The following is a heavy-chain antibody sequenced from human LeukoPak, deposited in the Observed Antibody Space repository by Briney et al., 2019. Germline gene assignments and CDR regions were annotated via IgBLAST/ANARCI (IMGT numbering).Heavy chain of an antibody. CDR1: GFTFSSYS. D-gene: IGHD3-22*01. V-gene: IGHV3-21*01. CDR3: ARANYDFDAFDI. J-gene: IGHJ3*02. CDR2: ISSSSSYI. Sequence: SGGSLRLSCAASGFTFSSYSMNWVRQAPGKGLEWVSSISSSSSYISYTDSVKGRFTIYRDNAMNSLYLQMNSLRAEEPAVYYCARANYDFDAFDIWGQGTMVTVSS.